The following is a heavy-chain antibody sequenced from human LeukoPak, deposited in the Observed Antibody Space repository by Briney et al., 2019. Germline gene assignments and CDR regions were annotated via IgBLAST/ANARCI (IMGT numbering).Heavy chain of an antibody. V-gene: IGHV3-30*14. J-gene: IGHJ4*02. CDR1: GFTFSNYG. CDR3: ARGCSRAACPYYFDY. CDR2: ISHDGSNK. Sequence: PGRSLRLSCAASGFTFSNYGLNWVRQAPGKGLEWVAYISHDGSNKKYADSVKGRFTVSRDNSKNTMYLQMNRLRAEDTTVYYCARGCSRAACPYYFDYWGQGTLVTVSS. D-gene: IGHD2-15*01.